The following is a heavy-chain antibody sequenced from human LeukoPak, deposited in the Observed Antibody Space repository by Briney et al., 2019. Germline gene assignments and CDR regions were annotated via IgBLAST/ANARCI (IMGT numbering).Heavy chain of an antibody. J-gene: IGHJ6*03. CDR1: GGTFSSYA. D-gene: IGHD4-17*01. Sequence: SVKVSCKASGGTFSSYAISWVRQAPGQGLEWMGGIIPIFGIANYAQKFQGRVTITTDESTSTAYMELSSLRSEDTAVYYCARNLLRSNTYYYYYYMDVWGKGTTVTVSS. CDR2: IIPIFGIA. V-gene: IGHV1-69*05. CDR3: ARNLLRSNTYYYYYYMDV.